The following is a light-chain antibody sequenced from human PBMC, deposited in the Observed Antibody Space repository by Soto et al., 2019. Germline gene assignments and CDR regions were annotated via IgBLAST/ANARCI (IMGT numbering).Light chain of an antibody. J-gene: IGLJ1*01. V-gene: IGLV2-8*01. Sequence: QSALTQPPAASGSPGQSVTISCTGTSSDVGGYNYVSWYQQHPGKAPKFMIYEVTQRPSGVPDRFSGSKSGNTASLTVSGLQADDEADYYCSSYAGSNTVVFGSGTKLTVL. CDR1: SSDVGGYNY. CDR3: SSYAGSNTVV. CDR2: EVT.